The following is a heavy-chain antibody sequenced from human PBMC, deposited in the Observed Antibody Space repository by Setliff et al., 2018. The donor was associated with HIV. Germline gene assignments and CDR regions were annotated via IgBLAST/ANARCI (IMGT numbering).Heavy chain of an antibody. Sequence: PSETLSLTCTVSGGSISSFSYYWGWIRQTPGKGLERIGEIDHSGGTKYNPSLKSRVTISLDTSKNQFSLKLSSVTAADTAVYYCARARFWSGYYTGDNYYYMDVWGKGTTVTVSS. D-gene: IGHD3-3*01. J-gene: IGHJ6*03. CDR2: IDHSGGT. CDR1: GGSISSFSYY. CDR3: ARARFWSGYYTGDNYYYMDV. V-gene: IGHV4-39*07.